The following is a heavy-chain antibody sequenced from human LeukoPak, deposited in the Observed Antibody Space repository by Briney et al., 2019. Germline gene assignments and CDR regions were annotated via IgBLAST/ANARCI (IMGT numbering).Heavy chain of an antibody. CDR1: GDSISNYY. V-gene: IGHV4-59*08. Sequence: PSETLSLTCTVSGDSISNYYWSWIRQPPGKGLEWIGNIYYSGRTNYNPSLKSRVTISVDTSKNQFSLKLSSVTAADTAVYCARQGVEYYYDSSGCDHWGQGTLVTVSS. D-gene: IGHD3-22*01. J-gene: IGHJ4*02. CDR3: ARQGVEYYYDSSGCDH. CDR2: IYYSGRT.